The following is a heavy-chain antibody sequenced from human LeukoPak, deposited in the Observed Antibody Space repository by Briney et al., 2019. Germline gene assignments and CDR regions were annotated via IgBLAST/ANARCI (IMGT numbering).Heavy chain of an antibody. V-gene: IGHV3-30-3*01. CDR3: ARQDSRGVDY. CDR1: GFTFSSYT. J-gene: IGHJ4*02. CDR2: ISYDGINT. D-gene: IGHD3-10*01. Sequence: GGSLRLSCAASGFTFSSYTIHWVRQAPGKGLEWVAVISYDGINTYYADSVKGRFTLSRDNSKNTLYLQMNSLRAEDTAVYYCARQDSRGVDYWGQGTLVTVSS.